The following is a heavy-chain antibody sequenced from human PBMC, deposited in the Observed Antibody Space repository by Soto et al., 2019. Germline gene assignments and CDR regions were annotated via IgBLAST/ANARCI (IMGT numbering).Heavy chain of an antibody. J-gene: IGHJ4*02. CDR1: GGSISNYY. CDR2: IFYIGTT. Sequence: SETLSLTCTVSGGSISNYYWSWVRQSPGRGLEWIGYIFYIGTTNYNPSLKSRVTISLDTSKNQFSLKLRSVTAADTAVYYCVRGGGGYGNGTIDYWGRGTPVTVSS. CDR3: VRGGGGYGNGTIDY. V-gene: IGHV4-59*01. D-gene: IGHD5-18*01.